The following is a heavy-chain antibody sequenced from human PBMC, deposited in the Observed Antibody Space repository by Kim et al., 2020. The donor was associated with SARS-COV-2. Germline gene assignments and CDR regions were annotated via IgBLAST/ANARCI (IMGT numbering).Heavy chain of an antibody. CDR1: GGTFSSYA. D-gene: IGHD3-10*01. CDR2: IIPIFGTA. CDR3: ARDMVDGSGRLLYY. J-gene: IGHJ4*02. Sequence: SVKVSCKASGGTFSSYAISWVRQAPGQGLEWMGGIIPIFGTANYAQKFQGRVTITADESTSTAYMELSSLRSEDTAVYYCARDMVDGSGRLLYYWGQGTLVTVSS. V-gene: IGHV1-69*13.